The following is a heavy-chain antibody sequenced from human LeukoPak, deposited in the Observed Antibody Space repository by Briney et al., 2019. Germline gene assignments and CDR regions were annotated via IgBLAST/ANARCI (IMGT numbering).Heavy chain of an antibody. CDR1: GFTFSSYD. CDR2: ISSNGGKT. D-gene: IGHD6-19*01. V-gene: IGHV3-64*01. Sequence: GGSLRLSCAASGFTFSSYDMHWVRQAPGKGLEYVSTISSNGGKTNYANSVKGRFTISRDNSKNPLYLQMGSLRADDVAVYYCARAKAVAGTGGDNWFDPWGQGTLVTVSS. J-gene: IGHJ5*02. CDR3: ARAKAVAGTGGDNWFDP.